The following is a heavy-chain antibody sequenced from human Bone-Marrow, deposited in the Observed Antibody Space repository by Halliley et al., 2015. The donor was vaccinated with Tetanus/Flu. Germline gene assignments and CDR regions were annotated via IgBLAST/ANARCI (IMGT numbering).Heavy chain of an antibody. CDR1: GGSISSGGHF. V-gene: IGHV4-31*03. J-gene: IGHJ6*02. CDR3: ARGLGDRGYCSSSNCYHYYGMDV. CDR2: IHHSRST. D-gene: IGHD2-2*01. Sequence: TLSLTCTVSGGSISSGGHFWSWIRQHPGTGLEWIGDIHHSRSTYFNWSLKSRLNISIDTSKNQFSLKLSPVTAADTAVYFCARGLGDRGYCSSSNCYHYYGMDVWGQGTTVTVSS.